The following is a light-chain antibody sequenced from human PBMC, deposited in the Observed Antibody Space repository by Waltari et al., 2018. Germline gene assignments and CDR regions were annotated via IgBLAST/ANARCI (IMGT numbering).Light chain of an antibody. J-gene: IGKJ1*01. Sequence: ELMLTQSPGTLSLSTREIATLSCRASQNIPKNLAWYQHKPGQAPRLLIYDASSRATGIPDRFSGSGSGTDFSLTISRLEPEDFAVYYCQKYGSLPATFGQGTKVEIK. V-gene: IGKV3-20*01. CDR1: QNIPKN. CDR3: QKYGSLPAT. CDR2: DAS.